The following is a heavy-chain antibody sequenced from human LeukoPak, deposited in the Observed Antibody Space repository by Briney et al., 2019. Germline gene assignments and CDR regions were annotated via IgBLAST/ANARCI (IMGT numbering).Heavy chain of an antibody. Sequence: GESLNISCKGSGYSFSIYWIGWLRQMPGKGLEWMGIIYPDDSDTRYSPSFQGQVTISADKSISTAFLQWSSLKASDTAMYYCARLDYYGSSYYFDYWGQGTLVTVSS. D-gene: IGHD3-10*01. J-gene: IGHJ4*02. CDR2: IYPDDSDT. V-gene: IGHV5-51*01. CDR1: GYSFSIYW. CDR3: ARLDYYGSSYYFDY.